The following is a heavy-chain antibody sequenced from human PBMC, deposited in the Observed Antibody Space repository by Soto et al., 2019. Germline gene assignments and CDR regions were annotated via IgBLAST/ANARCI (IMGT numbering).Heavy chain of an antibody. CDR3: ARRQISPPTRGAASARGATDV. CDR2: IWNDGNGY. D-gene: IGHD6-13*01. Sequence: GRLLRLSCGAAGLTSNNYGTHWVSKAPGKGLEWVAVIWNDGNGYHYANSVKGRFTISRDNSKNTLYLQMSSLRAEDTAVYYCARRQISPPTRGAASARGATDVWGQGTTVTVS. J-gene: IGHJ6*02. V-gene: IGHV3-33*01. CDR1: GLTSNNYG.